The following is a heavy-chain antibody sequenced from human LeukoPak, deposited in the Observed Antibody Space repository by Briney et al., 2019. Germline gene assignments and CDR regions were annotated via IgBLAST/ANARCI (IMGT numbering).Heavy chain of an antibody. CDR3: VRPQYSSAWYADY. D-gene: IGHD6-19*01. J-gene: IGHJ4*02. V-gene: IGHV3-64D*06. Sequence: QSGGSLRLSCSASGFTFSNSAMHWVRQAPEKRLEYVSVISNNGGASYYADSVKGRFTISRDNSKSTLYLQMSSLRTEDTAVYCWVRPQYSSAWYADYWGQGTLVTVS. CDR1: GFTFSNSA. CDR2: ISNNGGAS.